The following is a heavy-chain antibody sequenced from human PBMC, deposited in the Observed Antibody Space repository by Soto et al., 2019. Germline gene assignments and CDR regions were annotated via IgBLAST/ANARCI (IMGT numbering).Heavy chain of an antibody. CDR1: GFSLNTGGVG. V-gene: IGHV2-5*02. J-gene: IGHJ4*02. Sequence: QITLKESGPTLVKPTQTLTLTCTFSGFSLNTGGVGVGWIRQPPGKALEWLADIYWDDDKRSSPSLKSRLTISKDTSKNQVVLTMTNMDPVDTATYYCAHTPFFGDKLDYWGQGALVTVSS. CDR3: AHTPFFGDKLDY. D-gene: IGHD2-21*01. CDR2: IYWDDDK.